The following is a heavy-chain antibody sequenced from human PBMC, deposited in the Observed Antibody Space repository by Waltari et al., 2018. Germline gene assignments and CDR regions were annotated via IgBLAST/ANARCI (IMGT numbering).Heavy chain of an antibody. Sequence: EVQLVQSGAEVKKPGESLRISCKGSGYSFTSYWISWVRQMPGKGLEWMGRIDPGDSYTYYSPSFQGHVTISADKSISTAYLQWSSLKASDTAMYYCARHGTTVTILHYYSYGMDVWGQGTTVTVSS. CDR2: IDPGDSYT. J-gene: IGHJ6*02. V-gene: IGHV5-10-1*03. D-gene: IGHD4-17*01. CDR3: ARHGTTVTILHYYSYGMDV. CDR1: GYSFTSYW.